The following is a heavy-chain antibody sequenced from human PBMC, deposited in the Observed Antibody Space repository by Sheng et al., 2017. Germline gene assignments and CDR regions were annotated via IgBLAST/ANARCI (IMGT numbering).Heavy chain of an antibody. D-gene: IGHD2-8*01. CDR2: ISWNSGSI. J-gene: IGHJ2*01. Sequence: EVQLVESGGGLVQPGRSLRLSCAASGFTFDDYAMHWVRQAPGKGLEWVSGISWNSGSIGYADSVKGRFTISRDNAKNSLYLQMNSLRAEDTALYYCAKEGVHRLWYFDLWGRGTLVTV. CDR3: AKEGVHRLWYFDL. V-gene: IGHV3-9*01. CDR1: GFTFDDYA.